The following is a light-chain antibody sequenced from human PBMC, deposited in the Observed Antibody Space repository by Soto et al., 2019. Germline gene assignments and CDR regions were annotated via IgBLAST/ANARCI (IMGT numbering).Light chain of an antibody. CDR2: KAS. Sequence: DIQMTQSPSTLSASVGDTVTITCLASQRFSNSLAWYQQKPGKAPKFLIYKASPLESGVPSRFSGSRSGTEFTLTISSLQPDDFATYYCQQYNSYSWTFGQGTKVEIK. J-gene: IGKJ1*01. V-gene: IGKV1-5*03. CDR1: QRFSNS. CDR3: QQYNSYSWT.